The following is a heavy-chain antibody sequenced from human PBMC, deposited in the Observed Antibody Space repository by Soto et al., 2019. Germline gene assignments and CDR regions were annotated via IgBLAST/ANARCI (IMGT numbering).Heavy chain of an antibody. CDR2: ISYDGSDK. D-gene: IGHD3-16*01. V-gene: IGHV3-30*18. CDR3: AKTAGYDYVWGSSGLDP. J-gene: IGHJ5*02. Sequence: LRLSCAGSGFTFSSYGMHCVRQAPGKGLEWVAVISYDGSDKYYGDSVKCRFTISRDDSKNTLYLKMNRLRVEDTAIYYCAKTAGYDYVWGSSGLDPWGQGTLVTVSS. CDR1: GFTFSSYG.